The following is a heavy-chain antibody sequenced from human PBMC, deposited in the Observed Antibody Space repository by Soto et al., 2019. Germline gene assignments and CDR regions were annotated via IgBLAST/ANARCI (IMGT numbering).Heavy chain of an antibody. V-gene: IGHV4-34*01. CDR3: ARDKSTGLFDY. Sequence: QVQLQQWGAGLLKPSETLSLTCAVYGGSFSGYYWTWIRQPPGTGLEWIGEINHSGSTNYNPSLKSRVTLSVDTSKNQFSLQLTSVTAADTAVYYCARDKSTGLFDYWGQGTLVTVSA. J-gene: IGHJ4*02. CDR1: GGSFSGYY. D-gene: IGHD2-8*02. CDR2: INHSGST.